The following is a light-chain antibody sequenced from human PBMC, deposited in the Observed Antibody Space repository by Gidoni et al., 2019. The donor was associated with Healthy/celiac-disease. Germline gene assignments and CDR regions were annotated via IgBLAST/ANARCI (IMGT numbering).Light chain of an antibody. J-gene: IGLJ2*01. Sequence: YALPQPPSVSVSPGQTARITCSGDALPKKYAYWYQQKSGKAPVLVIYEDSKRPSGIPERFSGSSSGTMATLTISGAQVEDEADYYCYSTDSSGNHRGVFGGGTKLTVL. CDR2: EDS. CDR1: ALPKKY. CDR3: YSTDSSGNHRGV. V-gene: IGLV3-10*01.